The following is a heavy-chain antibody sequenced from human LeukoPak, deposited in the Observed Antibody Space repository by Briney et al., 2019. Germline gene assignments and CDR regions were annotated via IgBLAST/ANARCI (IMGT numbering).Heavy chain of an antibody. Sequence: GASVKVSCKASGGTFSSYAISWVRQAPGQGLEWMGRIIPILGIANYAQKFQGRVTITADKSTSTAYMELSSLRSEDTAVYYCARAMRVGATSLPQIPDYWGQGTLVTVSS. V-gene: IGHV1-69*04. CDR1: GGTFSSYA. CDR2: IIPILGIA. J-gene: IGHJ4*02. D-gene: IGHD1-26*01. CDR3: ARAMRVGATSLPQIPDY.